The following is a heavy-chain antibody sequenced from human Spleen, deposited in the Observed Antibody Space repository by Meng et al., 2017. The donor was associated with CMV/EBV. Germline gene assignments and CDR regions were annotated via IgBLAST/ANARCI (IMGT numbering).Heavy chain of an antibody. Sequence: GGSLRLSCAASGFTFASYTMKWVRQAPGKGLEWVSSISSTGTDLYYADLVKGRFTISRGSSENTVYLHMNSLRVDDTAVYYCARILRYDYSFNRYGMDVWGQGTTVTVSS. CDR2: ISSTGTDL. D-gene: IGHD3-16*01. J-gene: IGHJ6*02. CDR1: GFTFASYT. CDR3: ARILRYDYSFNRYGMDV. V-gene: IGHV3-21*04.